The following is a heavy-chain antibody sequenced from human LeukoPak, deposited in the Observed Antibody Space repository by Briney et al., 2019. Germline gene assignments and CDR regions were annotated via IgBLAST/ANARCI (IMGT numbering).Heavy chain of an antibody. V-gene: IGHV4-31*03. J-gene: IGHJ4*02. D-gene: IGHD5-12*01. CDR3: ARYPGGYSGYEPYFDY. Sequence: SETLSLTCTVSGVSISSGGYYWSWIRQHPGKGLEWIGYIYYSGSTYYNPSLKSRVTISVDTSKNQFSLKLSSVTAADTAVYYCARYPGGYSGYEPYFDYWGQGTLVTVSS. CDR1: GVSISSGGYY. CDR2: IYYSGST.